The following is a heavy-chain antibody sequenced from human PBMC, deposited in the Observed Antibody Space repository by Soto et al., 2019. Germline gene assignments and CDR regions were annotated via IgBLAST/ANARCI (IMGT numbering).Heavy chain of an antibody. D-gene: IGHD3-10*01. V-gene: IGHV3-30-3*01. CDR2: ISYDGTNN. CDR3: ATITVVRGVTYDAFDF. CDR1: GFTFSAYA. J-gene: IGHJ3*01. Sequence: PGGSLRLSCAASGFTFSAYAMHWVRQAPGKGLEWVAVISYDGTNNYYADSVKGRFTISRDNSKNTLFLQMNSLRSEDTAVHYCATITVVRGVTYDAFDFWGQGTMVTVSS.